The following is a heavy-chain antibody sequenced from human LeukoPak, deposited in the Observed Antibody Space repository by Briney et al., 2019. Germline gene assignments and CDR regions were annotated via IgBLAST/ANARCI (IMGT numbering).Heavy chain of an antibody. CDR3: ARGAPRYCSSTSCYGGDY. V-gene: IGHV4-34*01. Sequence: SETLSLTCAVYGGSFSGYYWSWIRQPPGKGLEWIEEINHSGSTNYNPSLKSRVTISVDTSKNQFSLKLSSVTAADTAVYYCARGAPRYCSSTSCYGGDYWGQGTLVTVSS. J-gene: IGHJ4*02. CDR2: INHSGST. CDR1: GGSFSGYY. D-gene: IGHD2-2*01.